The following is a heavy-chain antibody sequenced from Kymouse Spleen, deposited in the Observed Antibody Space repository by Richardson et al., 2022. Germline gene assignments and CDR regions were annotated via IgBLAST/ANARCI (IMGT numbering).Heavy chain of an antibody. V-gene: IGHV3-30*18. CDR3: AKDPYGSGSYYYGMDV. J-gene: IGHJ6*02. Sequence: QVQLVESGGGVVQPGRSLRLSCAASGFTFSSYGMHWVRQAPGKGLEWVAVISYDGSNKYYADSVKGRFTISRDNSKNTLYLQMNSLRAEDTAVYYCAKDPYGSGSYYYGMDVWGQGTTVTVSS. D-gene: IGHD3-10*01. CDR2: ISYDGSNK. CDR1: GFTFSSYG.